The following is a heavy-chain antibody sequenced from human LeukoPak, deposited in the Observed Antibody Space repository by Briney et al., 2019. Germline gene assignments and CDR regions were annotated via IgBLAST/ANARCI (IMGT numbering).Heavy chain of an antibody. CDR1: GFSLSTSGVG. CDR2: IYWDDDK. J-gene: IGHJ4*02. Sequence: ESGPTLVKPTQTLTLTCTFSGFSLSTSGVGVGWIRQPPGKALEWLALIYWDDDKRYSPSLKSRLTITKDASKNQVVLTMTNMDPVDTATYYCAHRRSGGNYFDYWGQGTLVTVSS. D-gene: IGHD6-19*01. V-gene: IGHV2-5*02. CDR3: AHRRSGGNYFDY.